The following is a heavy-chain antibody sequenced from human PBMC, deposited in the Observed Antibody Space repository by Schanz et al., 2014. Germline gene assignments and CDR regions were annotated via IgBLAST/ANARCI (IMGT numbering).Heavy chain of an antibody. CDR1: GFSFGTYA. J-gene: IGHJ4*02. Sequence: EVHLLESGGGLVQPGGSLRLSCAASGFSFGTYALSGVRQVPGKGLLWASSISGTGGDDTYYADSVKGRFTISRDNSKNTLFLQMNSLRVEDSAIYYCAKDISDTSGKDDYWGQGTLVTVAS. D-gene: IGHD3-22*01. V-gene: IGHV3-23*01. CDR2: ISGTGGDDT. CDR3: AKDISDTSGKDDY.